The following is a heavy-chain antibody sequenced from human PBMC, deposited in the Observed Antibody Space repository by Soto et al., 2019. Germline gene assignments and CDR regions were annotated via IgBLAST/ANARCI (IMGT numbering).Heavy chain of an antibody. J-gene: IGHJ3*02. V-gene: IGHV3-48*02. D-gene: IGHD2-8*02. CDR2: IITTGGNM. CDR1: GLSFSTSS. Sequence: GASLRLSCAASGLSFSTSSINWVRQAPGKGLEWLSYIITTGGNMFYADSVRGRFTISRDNGKNSVYLQMNSLRDEDTAVYYCARDTGYAFDIWGQGTRVTVSS. CDR3: ARDTGYAFDI.